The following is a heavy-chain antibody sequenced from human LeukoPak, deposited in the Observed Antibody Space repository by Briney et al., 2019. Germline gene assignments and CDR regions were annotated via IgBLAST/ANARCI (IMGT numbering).Heavy chain of an antibody. D-gene: IGHD3-10*01. CDR1: GYTFTSYY. Sequence: ASVKVSCNVSGYTFTSYYMHWVRQPPGQGLEWMGIINPSGGSTSYAQQFQGRLTMTTDISTSTVYMELSSPRSAATAVYYCARGGDTRVRGAFDYCGQGTLLTVSS. CDR2: INPSGGST. J-gene: IGHJ4*02. V-gene: IGHV1-46*01. CDR3: ARGGDTRVRGAFDY.